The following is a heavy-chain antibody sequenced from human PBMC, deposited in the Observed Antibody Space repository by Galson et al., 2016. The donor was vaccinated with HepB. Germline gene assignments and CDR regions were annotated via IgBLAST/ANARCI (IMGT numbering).Heavy chain of an antibody. V-gene: IGHV3-30*18. CDR2: ISNDGSDK. CDR1: GFTFSGHG. D-gene: IGHD2-21*02. CDR3: AKLDCGRNCPRDY. Sequence: SLRLACAASGFTFSGHGMHWVRQAPGRGLEWVAVISNDGSDKQYVDSVKGRSTVSRDNSKNTLFLQMNSLRVEDTAVYYCAKLDCGRNCPRDYWGQGTQVTVSS. J-gene: IGHJ4*02.